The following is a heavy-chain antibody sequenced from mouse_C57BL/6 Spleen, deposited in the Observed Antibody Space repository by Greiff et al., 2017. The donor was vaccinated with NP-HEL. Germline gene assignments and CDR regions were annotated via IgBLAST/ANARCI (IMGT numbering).Heavy chain of an antibody. CDR1: GFSLTSYG. J-gene: IGHJ1*03. V-gene: IGHV2-2*01. CDR3: ARYFDV. CDR2: IWSGGST. Sequence: QVQLQQSGPGLVQPSQSLSITCTVSGFSLTSYGVHWVRQSPGKGLEWLGVIWSGGSTDYNAALISRLSTSKGQSQSQLFFKMNGLQADDTAIYYCARYFDVWGTGTTVNVSS.